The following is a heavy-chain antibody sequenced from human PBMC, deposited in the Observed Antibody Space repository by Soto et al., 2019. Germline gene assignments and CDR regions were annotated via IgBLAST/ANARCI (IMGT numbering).Heavy chain of an antibody. CDR3: TREILVRGPYRVDAFDI. CDR1: GFTFSSYW. V-gene: IGHV3-74*01. J-gene: IGHJ3*02. CDR2: IDGDGSST. Sequence: PGGSLRLSCAASGFTFSSYWMHWVRQAPGKGLVWVSRIDGDGSSTSYADSVKGRFTISRDNAKNTLYLQMNSLRVDDTAVYYCTREILVRGPYRVDAFDIWGQGTMVTVSS. D-gene: IGHD3-10*01.